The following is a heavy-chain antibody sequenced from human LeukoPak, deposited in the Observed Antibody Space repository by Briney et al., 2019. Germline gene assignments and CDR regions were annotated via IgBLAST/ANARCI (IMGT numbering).Heavy chain of an antibody. CDR3: ARDANFGYDAFDI. D-gene: IGHD3-10*01. CDR1: GFTFSSYW. Sequence: GGSLRLFCEASGFTFSSYWMSWVRQAPGKGLEWVAVIWDDGSNKYYADPVRGRITISRDNSKNTLYLQVNSLRAEDTAVYYCARDANFGYDAFDIWGQGTMVTVSS. V-gene: IGHV3-33*08. CDR2: IWDDGSNK. J-gene: IGHJ3*02.